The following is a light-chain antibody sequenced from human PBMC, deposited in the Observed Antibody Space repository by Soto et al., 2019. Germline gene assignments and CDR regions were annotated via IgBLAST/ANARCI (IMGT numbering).Light chain of an antibody. CDR3: QQYGSSPPLT. CDR1: QSVTSSY. CDR2: GAS. J-gene: IGKJ4*01. V-gene: IGKV3-20*01. Sequence: EIVLTQSPGTLSLSPGERATLSCRASQSVTSSYLAWYQQKPGQAPRLLISGASSRATGIPDRFSGSGSGTDFTLTISRVEPEDFAVYYCQQYGSSPPLTFGGGTKVEIK.